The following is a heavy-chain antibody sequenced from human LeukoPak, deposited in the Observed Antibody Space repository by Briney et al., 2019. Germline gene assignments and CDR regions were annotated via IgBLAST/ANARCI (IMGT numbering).Heavy chain of an antibody. Sequence: SETLSLTCSVSGGSVSSDPYYWSWIRQPPGKGLEWIGYIYYSGSTNYNPSLKSRVTISIDTSKNQFSLKLTSVTAADTAVYYCARMEAWVGLTTGPGGFDYWGQGTLVTVSS. J-gene: IGHJ4*02. CDR1: GGSVSSDPYY. D-gene: IGHD1-26*01. V-gene: IGHV4-61*01. CDR2: IYYSGST. CDR3: ARMEAWVGLTTGPGGFDY.